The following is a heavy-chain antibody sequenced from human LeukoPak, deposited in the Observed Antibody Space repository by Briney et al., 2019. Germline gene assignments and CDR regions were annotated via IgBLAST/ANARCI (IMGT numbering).Heavy chain of an antibody. CDR1: GFTFSSYW. CDR3: ARDPDIAAAGSAFDI. J-gene: IGHJ3*02. D-gene: IGHD6-13*01. V-gene: IGHV3-7*03. CDR2: IKQDGSEK. Sequence: GGSLRLSRAASGFTFSSYWMSWVRQAPGKGLEWVANIKQDGSEKYYVDSVKGRFTISRDNAKNSLYLQMNSLRAEDTAVYYCARDPDIAAAGSAFDIWGQGTMVTVSS.